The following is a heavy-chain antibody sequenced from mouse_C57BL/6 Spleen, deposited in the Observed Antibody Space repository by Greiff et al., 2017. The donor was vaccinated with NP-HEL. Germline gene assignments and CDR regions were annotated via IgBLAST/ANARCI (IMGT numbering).Heavy chain of an antibody. D-gene: IGHD2-5*01. CDR1: GFTFSSYG. J-gene: IGHJ4*01. CDR2: ISSGGSYT. V-gene: IGHV5-6*01. CDR3: ARQGSNYVRYAMDY. Sequence: EVHLVESGGDLVKPGGSLKLSCAASGFTFSSYGMSWVRQTPDKRLEWVATISSGGSYTYYPDSVKGRFTISRDNAKNTLYLQMSSLKSEDTAMYYCARQGSNYVRYAMDYWGQGTSVTVSS.